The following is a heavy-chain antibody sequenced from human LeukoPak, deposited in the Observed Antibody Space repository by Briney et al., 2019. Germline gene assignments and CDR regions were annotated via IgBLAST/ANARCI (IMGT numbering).Heavy chain of an antibody. CDR2: INHSGIT. Sequence: SETLSLTCAVYGGSFSGYYWSWIRQSPGKGLEWIGEINHSGITNYNPSLKSRVTISVDTSKNQFSLRRNSVTAADTAVYYCARRRQYDSSLFWNFDLWGRGTLVTVSS. D-gene: IGHD6-6*01. CDR1: GGSFSGYY. CDR3: ARRRQYDSSLFWNFDL. J-gene: IGHJ2*01. V-gene: IGHV4-34*01.